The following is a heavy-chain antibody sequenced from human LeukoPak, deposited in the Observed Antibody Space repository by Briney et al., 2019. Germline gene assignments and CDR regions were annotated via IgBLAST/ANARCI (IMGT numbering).Heavy chain of an antibody. CDR1: GFTFSSYW. D-gene: IGHD3-10*01. CDR3: ARDGGEEALDY. J-gene: IGHJ4*02. Sequence: GGSLRLSCAASGFTFSSYWMRWVRQAPGKGLVCVSRINSDGNPTTCADSVKGRSTISRDNARNTLYLQMNSLRAEDTAVYYCARDGGEEALDYWGQGTLVTVSS. V-gene: IGHV3-74*01. CDR2: INSDGNPT.